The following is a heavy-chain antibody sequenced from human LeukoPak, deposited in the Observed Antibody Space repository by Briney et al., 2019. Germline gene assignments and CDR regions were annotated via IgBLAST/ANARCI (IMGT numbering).Heavy chain of an antibody. CDR2: IYYSGST. Sequence: PSETLSLTCTVSGGSISSYYWSWIRQPPGKGLEWIGYIYYSGSTNYNPSLKSRVTISVDTSKNQFSLKLSSVTAADTAVYYCARQSSLTGTNKYFDYWGQGTLVTVSS. CDR3: ARQSSLTGTNKYFDY. CDR1: GGSISSYY. D-gene: IGHD7-27*01. J-gene: IGHJ4*02. V-gene: IGHV4-59*01.